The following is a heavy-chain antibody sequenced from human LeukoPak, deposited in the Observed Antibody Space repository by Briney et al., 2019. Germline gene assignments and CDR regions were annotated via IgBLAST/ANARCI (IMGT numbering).Heavy chain of an antibody. CDR3: ARLWTRRGYCSSTSCYTFDY. D-gene: IGHD2-2*02. V-gene: IGHV4-39*01. CDR1: GGSISSSSYY. CDR2: IYYSGST. J-gene: IGHJ4*02. Sequence: PSETLSLTCTVSGGSISSSSYYWGWIRQPPGKGLEWIGSIYYSGSTYYNPSLKSRVTISVDTSKNQFSLKLSSVTAADTAVYYCARLWTRRGYCSSTSCYTFDYWGQGTLVTVSS.